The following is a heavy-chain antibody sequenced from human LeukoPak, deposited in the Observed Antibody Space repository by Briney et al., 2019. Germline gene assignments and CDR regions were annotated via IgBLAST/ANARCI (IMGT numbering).Heavy chain of an antibody. CDR3: AREETRMDSGYRWSDYYNGMDV. Sequence: GGSLRLSCAASGFTFSSYSMNWVRQAPGKGLEWVSYISSSSSTIYYVDSVKGRFTISRDNAKNSLYLQMNSLRAEDTAVYYCAREETRMDSGYRWSDYYNGMDVWGQGTTVTVSS. V-gene: IGHV3-48*01. CDR2: ISSSSSTI. D-gene: IGHD5-12*01. J-gene: IGHJ6*02. CDR1: GFTFSSYS.